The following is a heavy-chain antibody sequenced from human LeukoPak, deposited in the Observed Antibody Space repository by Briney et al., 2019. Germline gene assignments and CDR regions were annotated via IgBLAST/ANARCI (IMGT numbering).Heavy chain of an antibody. CDR2: IIPIFGTA. J-gene: IGHJ6*02. CDR3: ARDFVVVTATSYYYYYYGMDV. Sequence: SVKVSCKASGYTFTSYAISWVRQAPGQGLEWMGGIIPIFGTANYAQKFQGRVTITADESTSTAYMELSSLRSEDTAVYYCARDFVVVTATSYYYYYYGMDVWGQGTTVTVSS. D-gene: IGHD2-21*02. V-gene: IGHV1-69*13. CDR1: GYTFTSYA.